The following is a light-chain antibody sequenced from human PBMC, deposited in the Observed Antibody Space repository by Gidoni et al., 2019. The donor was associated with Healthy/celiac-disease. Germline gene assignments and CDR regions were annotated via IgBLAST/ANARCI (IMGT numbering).Light chain of an antibody. CDR2: GAS. V-gene: IGKV3-15*01. Sequence: EIVMTQSPATLSVSPGERATLSCWASQSVSSNLAWYQQKPGQAPRLLIYGASTRATGIPARFSGSGSGTEFTLTISSLQSEDFAVYYCQQYNNWRATFGPGTKVDIK. CDR1: QSVSSN. CDR3: QQYNNWRAT. J-gene: IGKJ3*01.